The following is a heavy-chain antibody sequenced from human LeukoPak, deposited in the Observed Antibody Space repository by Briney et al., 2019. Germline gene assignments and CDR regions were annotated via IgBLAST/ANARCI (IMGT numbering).Heavy chain of an antibody. CDR2: IIPIFGTA. D-gene: IGHD1-7*01. J-gene: IGHJ4*01. CDR3: ARRGNYPYYFDQ. Sequence: SVKVSCTVSGGTFSSYAISWVRPAPGQGLEWMGGIIPIFGTANYAQKFQGRVTITADESTSTACMELSSLRSEDTAVYYCARRGNYPYYFDQWGQGTLVTVSS. V-gene: IGHV1-69*13. CDR1: GGTFSSYA.